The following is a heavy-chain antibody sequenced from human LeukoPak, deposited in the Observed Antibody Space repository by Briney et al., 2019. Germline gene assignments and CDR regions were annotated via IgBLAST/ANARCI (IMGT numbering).Heavy chain of an antibody. J-gene: IGHJ4*02. Sequence: GASVTVSFKASGYTFTCYYMHWVRQAPGQGLEWMGWINPNSGGTNYAQKFQGRVTMTRDTSISTAYMELSRLRSDDTAVYYCARDYGDYVDYWGQGTLVTVSS. V-gene: IGHV1-2*02. D-gene: IGHD4-17*01. CDR3: ARDYGDYVDY. CDR2: INPNSGGT. CDR1: GYTFTCYY.